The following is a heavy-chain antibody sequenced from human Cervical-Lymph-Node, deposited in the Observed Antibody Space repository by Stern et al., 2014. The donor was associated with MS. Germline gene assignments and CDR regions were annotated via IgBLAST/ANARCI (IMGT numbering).Heavy chain of an antibody. J-gene: IGHJ4*02. D-gene: IGHD1/OR15-1a*01. CDR3: IRLRKQPGNKYYFDY. CDR1: GYNFIYYG. Sequence: QVQLVQSGSELKKPGASVKVSCKASGYNFIYYGMNWVRQAPGQGLEWLGWINTNNGDPTYAQGFTGRFVFSLNTSVSTAYLQISSLKAEDTAVYYCIRLRKQPGNKYYFDYWGQGTLVTVSS. CDR2: INTNNGDP. V-gene: IGHV7-4-1*02.